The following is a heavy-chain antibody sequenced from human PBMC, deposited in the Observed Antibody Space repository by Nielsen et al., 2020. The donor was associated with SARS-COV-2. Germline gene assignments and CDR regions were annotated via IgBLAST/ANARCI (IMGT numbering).Heavy chain of an antibody. Sequence: SETLSLTCTVSGGSISSGGYYWSWIRQHPGKGLEWIGYIYYSGSTYYNPSLKSRVTISVDTSKNQLSLKLSSVPAADTAVYYCAREPTGYSGYDSGLDYWGQGTLVTVSS. CDR1: GGSISSGGYY. J-gene: IGHJ4*02. D-gene: IGHD5-12*01. CDR2: IYYSGST. CDR3: AREPTGYSGYDSGLDY. V-gene: IGHV4-31*03.